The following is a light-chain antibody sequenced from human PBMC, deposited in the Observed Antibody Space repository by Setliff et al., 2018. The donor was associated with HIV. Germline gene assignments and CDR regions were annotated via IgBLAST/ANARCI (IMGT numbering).Light chain of an antibody. Sequence: QAVLTQPASESGSLGQSIAISCTGSVRDIGAFDFVSWYRQRPGMAPQVLIYKVSGRPSRGSTRFFGSKSGETASLTIFGLQPEDEAYYYCASYIRGNMWVFGGGTKVTVL. CDR3: ASYIRGNMWV. J-gene: IGLJ3*02. V-gene: IGLV2-14*03. CDR1: VRDIGAFDF. CDR2: KVS.